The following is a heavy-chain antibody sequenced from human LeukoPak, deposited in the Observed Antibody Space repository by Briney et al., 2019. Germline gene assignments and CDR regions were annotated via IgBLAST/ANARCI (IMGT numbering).Heavy chain of an antibody. CDR3: ARSGYCSSTSCHHGFDY. CDR1: GFTFSSYA. D-gene: IGHD2-2*03. V-gene: IGHV3-30*04. CDR2: ISYDGSNK. Sequence: GGSLRLSCAASGFTFSSYAMHWVRQAPSKGLEWVAVISYDGSNKYYADSVKGRFTISRDNSKNTLYLQMNSLRAEDTAVYYCARSGYCSSTSCHHGFDYWGQGTLVTVSS. J-gene: IGHJ4*02.